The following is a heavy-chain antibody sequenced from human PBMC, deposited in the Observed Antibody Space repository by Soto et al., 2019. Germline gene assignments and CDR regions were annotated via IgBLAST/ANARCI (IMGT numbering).Heavy chain of an antibody. V-gene: IGHV1-69*01. Sequence: QVQLVQSGAEVKKPGSSVKVSCKASGGTFSSYAISWVRQAPGQGLEWMGGIIPIFGTANYAQKFQGRVTMTADESTSTAYMELSRLRSEDTAVYYCAREPGYCSGGSCSYYYYYYGMDGWGQGTTVTVS. J-gene: IGHJ6*02. CDR3: AREPGYCSGGSCSYYYYYYGMDG. CDR2: IIPIFGTA. CDR1: GGTFSSYA. D-gene: IGHD2-15*01.